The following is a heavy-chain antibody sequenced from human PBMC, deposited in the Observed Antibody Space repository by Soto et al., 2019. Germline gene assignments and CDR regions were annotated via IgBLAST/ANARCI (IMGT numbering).Heavy chain of an antibody. D-gene: IGHD5-12*01. CDR1: GGSISSGGYY. CDR2: IYYSGST. J-gene: IGHJ5*02. CDR3: ARDNVDIVATRFRGTWFDP. Sequence: SETLSLTCTVSGGSISSGGYYWSWIRQHPGKGLEWIGYIYYSGSTYYNPSLKSRVTISVDTSKNQFSLKLSSVTAADTAVYYCARDNVDIVATRFRGTWFDPWGQGTLVTVSS. V-gene: IGHV4-31*03.